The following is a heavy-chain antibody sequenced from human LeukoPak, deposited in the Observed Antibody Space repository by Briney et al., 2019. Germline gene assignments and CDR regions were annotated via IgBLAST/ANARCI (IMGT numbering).Heavy chain of an antibody. Sequence: ASVKVSCKASGYTFTGYYMHWVRQAPGQGLEWMGWINPNSGGTNYAQKFQGRVTMTRDTSISTAYMELSRLRSDDTAVYYCAKDREYCSSTSCYSSEYFQHWGQGTLVTVSS. CDR2: INPNSGGT. D-gene: IGHD2-2*01. J-gene: IGHJ1*01. CDR1: GYTFTGYY. V-gene: IGHV1-2*02. CDR3: AKDREYCSSTSCYSSEYFQH.